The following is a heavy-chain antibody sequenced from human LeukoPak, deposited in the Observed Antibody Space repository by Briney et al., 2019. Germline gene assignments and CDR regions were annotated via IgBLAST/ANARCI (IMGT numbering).Heavy chain of an antibody. J-gene: IGHJ4*02. CDR3: ARDQDSGSFIFDY. CDR1: GFTVSTNY. Sequence: GGSLRLSCAASGFTVSTNYMSWVRQAPGKGLEWVSVIYSGSNTYYADSGKGRFTISRDNSKNTLYLQMNSLRAEDTAVYYCARDQDSGSFIFDYWGQGTLVTVSS. CDR2: IYSGSNT. V-gene: IGHV3-53*01. D-gene: IGHD1-26*01.